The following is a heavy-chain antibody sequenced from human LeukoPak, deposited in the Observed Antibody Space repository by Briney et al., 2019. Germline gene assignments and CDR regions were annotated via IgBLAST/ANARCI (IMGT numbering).Heavy chain of an antibody. J-gene: IGHJ4*02. Sequence: PGGSLRLSCAASGFTFSSHSSIWVRQAPGKGLEWISYISSGTSTIYFADSVKGRFTISRDNAKNSLYLQMTSLRDEDTAVYYCARDPGYCTGGRCFEAYYFDYWGQGTLVTVSS. CDR2: ISSGTSTI. CDR3: ARDPGYCTGGRCFEAYYFDY. D-gene: IGHD2-15*01. V-gene: IGHV3-48*02. CDR1: GFTFSSHS.